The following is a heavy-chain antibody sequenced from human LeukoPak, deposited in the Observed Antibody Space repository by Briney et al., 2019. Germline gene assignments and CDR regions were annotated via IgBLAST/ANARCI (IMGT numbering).Heavy chain of an antibody. J-gene: IGHJ4*02. D-gene: IGHD1-26*01. CDR3: AKGVGTNKGGYYFDY. CDR1: GFAFSSFA. Sequence: GGSLRLSCAASGFAFSSFAMSWVRQAPEKGLDWVSSISGSGGSTYYADSVKGRFTISRDSSKNTLYLQMNSLRAEDTAVYYCAKGVGTNKGGYYFDYWGQGTPVTVSS. CDR2: ISGSGGST. V-gene: IGHV3-23*01.